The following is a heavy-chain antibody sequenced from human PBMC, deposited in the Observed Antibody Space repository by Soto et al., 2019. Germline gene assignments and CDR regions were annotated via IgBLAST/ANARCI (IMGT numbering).Heavy chain of an antibody. CDR2: VYYSGTT. V-gene: IGHV4-61*01. J-gene: IGHJ4*02. CDR3: ARSTAVPNTLRSRYFFDY. CDR1: GGSVSNKTYY. Sequence: SETLSLTCSVSGGSVSNKTYYWSWIRQPPGQRLEWIGYVYYSGTTNYNPSLKSRVTISVDLSKNQFSLRLSSVTTADTALYYCARSTAVPNTLRSRYFFDYWGQGTLVTVSS. D-gene: IGHD4-17*01.